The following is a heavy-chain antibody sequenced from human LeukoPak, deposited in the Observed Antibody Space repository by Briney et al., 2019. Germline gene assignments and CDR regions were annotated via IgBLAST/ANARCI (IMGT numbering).Heavy chain of an antibody. J-gene: IGHJ4*02. CDR1: GGSITSYY. CDR2: IYYSGST. Sequence: PSETLSLTCTVSGGSITSYYWSWIRQPPGKELEWIAYIYYSGSTNYNPSLKSRVTISVDTSKSQFSLNLSSVTAADTAVYYCATGYYYDSSGMFDYWGQGILVTVSS. V-gene: IGHV4-59*01. D-gene: IGHD3-22*01. CDR3: ATGYYYDSSGMFDY.